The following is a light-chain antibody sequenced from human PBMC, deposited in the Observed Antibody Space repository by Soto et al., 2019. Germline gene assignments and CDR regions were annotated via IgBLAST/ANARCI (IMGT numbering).Light chain of an antibody. CDR2: GAS. Sequence: EIVLTQSPGTLSLSPGERATLSCRASQSVSNSYLAWYQQKPGQAPRLLIYGASSRATGIPDRFSGSGSGTDFPPTISRLEAEDFAVYCWQYYGSPPKTFGQGTKVDIK. CDR1: QSVSNSY. V-gene: IGKV3-20*01. J-gene: IGKJ1*01. CDR3: QYYGSPPKT.